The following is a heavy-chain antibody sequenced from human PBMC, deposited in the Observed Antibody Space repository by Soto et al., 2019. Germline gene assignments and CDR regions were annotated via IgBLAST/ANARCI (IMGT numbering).Heavy chain of an antibody. J-gene: IGHJ6*03. V-gene: IGHV4-59*08. D-gene: IGHD1-1*01. Sequence: SETLSLTCTVSGGSISSYYWSWIRQPPGKGLEWIGYIYYSGSTNYNPSLKSRVTISVDTSKNQFSLKLSSVTAADTAVYYCARLGNDAYYYYYMDGWGKGNTVTVSS. CDR1: GGSISSYY. CDR3: ARLGNDAYYYYYMDG. CDR2: IYYSGST.